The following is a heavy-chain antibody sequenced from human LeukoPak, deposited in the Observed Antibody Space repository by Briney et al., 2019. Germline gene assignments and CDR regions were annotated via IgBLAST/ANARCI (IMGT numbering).Heavy chain of an antibody. Sequence: SQTLSLTCAISGYSVSSNRAAWNWITQSPWGGLDWLGRTYYRSEWYNDYAASVKSRVSINPDTSKNQFSLQLNSVAPEDTAVYYCARVGGYYYFDYWGQGTLVTVSS. J-gene: IGHJ4*02. CDR2: TYYRSEWYN. D-gene: IGHD3-22*01. CDR1: GYSVSSNRAA. V-gene: IGHV6-1*01. CDR3: ARVGGYYYFDY.